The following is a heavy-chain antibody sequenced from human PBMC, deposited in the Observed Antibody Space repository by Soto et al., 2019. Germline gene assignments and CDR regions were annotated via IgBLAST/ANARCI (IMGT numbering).Heavy chain of an antibody. J-gene: IGHJ6*02. CDR3: ARGMMQLVPAYYYYGMDV. Sequence: AGGSLRLSCAASGFTFSSYWMHWVRQAPGKGLVWVSRINPDGSATNYADSVKGRFTISRDNAKNTLYLQMNSLRAEDTAVYYCARGMMQLVPAYYYYGMDVWGQGTTVTVPS. V-gene: IGHV3-74*01. D-gene: IGHD6-13*01. CDR2: INPDGSAT. CDR1: GFTFSSYW.